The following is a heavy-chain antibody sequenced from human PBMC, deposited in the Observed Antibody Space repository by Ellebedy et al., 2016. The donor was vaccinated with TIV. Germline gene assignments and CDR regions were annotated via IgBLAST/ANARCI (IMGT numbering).Heavy chain of an antibody. CDR1: GYTFTGYY. CDR3: ARSPIFGVVMPFDY. D-gene: IGHD3-3*01. J-gene: IGHJ4*02. Sequence: ASVKVSCXASGYTFTGYYMHWVRQAPGQGLEWMGWINPNSGGTNYAQKFQGRVTMTRDTSISTAYMELSRLRSDDTAVYYCARSPIFGVVMPFDYWGQGTLVTVSS. V-gene: IGHV1-2*02. CDR2: INPNSGGT.